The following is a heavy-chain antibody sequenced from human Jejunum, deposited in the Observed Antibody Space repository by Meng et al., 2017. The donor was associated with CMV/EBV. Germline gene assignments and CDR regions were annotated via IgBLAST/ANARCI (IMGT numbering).Heavy chain of an antibody. J-gene: IGHJ4*02. CDR2: INPHSGGT. CDR3: AREQWLVYYFDY. Sequence: ASGYSFTDYNVPWVRQAPGQGLEWMGYINPHSGGTNYAQQFQGRVTMTRDTSISAAYMELSSLRYDDTAVYFCAREQWLVYYFDYWGQGTRVTVSS. D-gene: IGHD6-19*01. V-gene: IGHV1-2*02. CDR1: GYSFTDYN.